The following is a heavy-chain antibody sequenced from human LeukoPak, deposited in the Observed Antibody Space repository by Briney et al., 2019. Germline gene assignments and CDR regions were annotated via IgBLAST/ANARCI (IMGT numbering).Heavy chain of an antibody. Sequence: SETLSLTCSVSGGSISSYYWSWIRQPPGKGLEWIGNIYYTGSTNYNPPLKSQVTISVDTSKNQFSLRLSSVTAADTAVYYCARPYSSGWRGAFDVWGQGTMVSVSS. J-gene: IGHJ3*01. D-gene: IGHD6-25*01. CDR3: ARPYSSGWRGAFDV. CDR1: GGSISSYY. CDR2: IYYTGST. V-gene: IGHV4-59*01.